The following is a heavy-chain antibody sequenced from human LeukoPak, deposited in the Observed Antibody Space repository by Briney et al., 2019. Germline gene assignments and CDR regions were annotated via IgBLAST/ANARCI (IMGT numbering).Heavy chain of an antibody. CDR3: AIALVEFDY. CDR1: GYTFTSYY. V-gene: IGHV1-46*01. CDR2: INPSGGST. D-gene: IGHD2-15*01. J-gene: IGHJ4*02. Sequence: ASVKVTCKASGYTFTSYYMHWVRQALGQGLEWMGIINPSGGSTSCAQKFQGRVTMTRDTSTSTVYMELSSLRSEDTAVYYCAIALVEFDYWGQGTLVTVSS.